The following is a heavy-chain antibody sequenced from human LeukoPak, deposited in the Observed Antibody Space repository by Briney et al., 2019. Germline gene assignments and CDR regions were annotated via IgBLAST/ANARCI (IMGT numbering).Heavy chain of an antibody. D-gene: IGHD2-2*01. CDR3: ARDYCSSTSCPNDAFDM. Sequence: ASVKVSCKASGYTFTSYGISWVRQAPGQGLEWMGWISAYNGNTNYAQKLQGRVTMTTDTSTSTAYMELRSLRSDDTAVYYCARDYCSSTSCPNDAFDMWGQGTMVTVSS. J-gene: IGHJ3*02. V-gene: IGHV1-18*01. CDR2: ISAYNGNT. CDR1: GYTFTSYG.